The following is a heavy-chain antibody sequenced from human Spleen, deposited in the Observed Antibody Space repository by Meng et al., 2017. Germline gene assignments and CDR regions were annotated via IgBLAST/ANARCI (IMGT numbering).Heavy chain of an antibody. Sequence: QVQLVPAGAEVEKPGDSVKVSCKASGYTFTGYNMNWVRQAPGQGLEWMGRINPNSGATNYAQKFQGRVTMTRDTSISTGYMELSRLRPDDTAVYYCARVYGDYVLDYWGQGTLVTVSS. V-gene: IGHV1-2*06. CDR3: ARVYGDYVLDY. CDR1: GYTFTGYN. CDR2: INPNSGAT. D-gene: IGHD4-17*01. J-gene: IGHJ4*02.